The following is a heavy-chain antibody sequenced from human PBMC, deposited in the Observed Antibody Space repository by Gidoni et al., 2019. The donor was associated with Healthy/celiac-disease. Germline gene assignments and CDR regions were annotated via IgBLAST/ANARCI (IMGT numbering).Heavy chain of an antibody. CDR1: GFTFSSYG. Sequence: QVQLVESGGGVVQPGRSLRLSCAASGFTFSSYGMHWVRQAPGKGLEWVAVIWYDGSNKYYADSVKGRFTISRDNSKNTLYLQMNSLRAEDTAVYYCARGVRITMVRGVIYGMDVWGQGTTVTVSS. D-gene: IGHD3-10*01. CDR3: ARGVRITMVRGVIYGMDV. V-gene: IGHV3-33*01. J-gene: IGHJ6*02. CDR2: IWYDGSNK.